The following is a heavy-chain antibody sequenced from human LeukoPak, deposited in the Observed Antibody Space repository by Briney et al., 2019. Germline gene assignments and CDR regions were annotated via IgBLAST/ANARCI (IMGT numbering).Heavy chain of an antibody. CDR2: ISWNSGSI. CDR1: GFTFDDYA. CDR3: AKGTTVTSAFGF. V-gene: IGHV3-9*01. J-gene: IGHJ3*01. Sequence: PGGSLRLSCAASGFTFDDYAMHWVRQAPGKGLEWVSGISWNSGSIGYADSVKGRFTISRDNAKNSLYLQMNSLRAEDTALYYCAKGTTVTSAFGFWGQGTMVTVPS. D-gene: IGHD4-17*01.